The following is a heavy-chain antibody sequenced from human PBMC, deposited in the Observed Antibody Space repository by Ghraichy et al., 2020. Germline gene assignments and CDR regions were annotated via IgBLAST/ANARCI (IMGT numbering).Heavy chain of an antibody. D-gene: IGHD3-10*01. CDR1: GFTFGDYA. V-gene: IGHV3-49*04. CDR2: IRSKAYGGTT. J-gene: IGHJ6*03. CDR3: TRETHGYGSGSYFVLYYMDV. Sequence: GGSLRLSCTASGFTFGDYAMSWVRQAPGKGLEWVGFIRSKAYGGTTEYAASVKGRFTISRDDSKSIAYLQMNSLKTEDTAVYYCTRETHGYGSGSYFVLYYMDVWGKGTTVTVSS.